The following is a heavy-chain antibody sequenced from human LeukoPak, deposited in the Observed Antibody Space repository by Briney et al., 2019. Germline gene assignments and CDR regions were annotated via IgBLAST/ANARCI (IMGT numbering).Heavy chain of an antibody. V-gene: IGHV3-7*04. Sequence: GGSLRLSCTASGSTFTKDWMSWVRQAPGKGLEWVANIKQDGSEKYYVDSVKGRFTISRDNAKNSLYLQMNSLRAEDTAVYYCARGVRTSDYFDYWGQGTLVTVSS. D-gene: IGHD1-1*01. J-gene: IGHJ4*02. CDR2: IKQDGSEK. CDR1: GSTFTKDW. CDR3: ARGVRTSDYFDY.